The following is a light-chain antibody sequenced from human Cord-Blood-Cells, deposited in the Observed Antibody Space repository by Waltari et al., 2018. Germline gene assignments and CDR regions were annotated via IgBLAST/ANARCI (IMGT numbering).Light chain of an antibody. CDR3: AAWDDSLNGVV. V-gene: IGLV1-36*01. Sequence: QSVLPQPPSVSEAPRQRVTISCSGSTSNIGNNAVHWYQQHPGKAPQLLIYSDDLLPSGVSDRFSGSKSGTSASLAISGLQSEDEADYYCAAWDDSLNGVVFGGGTKLTVL. CDR1: TSNIGNNA. J-gene: IGLJ2*01. CDR2: SDD.